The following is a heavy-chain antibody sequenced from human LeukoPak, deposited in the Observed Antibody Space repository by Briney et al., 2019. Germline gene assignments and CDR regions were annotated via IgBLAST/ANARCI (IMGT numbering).Heavy chain of an antibody. CDR2: RSST. V-gene: IGHV3-74*01. J-gene: IGHJ6*03. Sequence: QPGGSLRLSCAASGFTFSSYAMSWVRQAPGKGLVWVSRRSSTSYADSVKGRFTISRDNAKNTLYLQLNSLRAEDTAVYYCARGGFCSGGSCPVDYYYYMDVWGKGTTVTVSS. D-gene: IGHD2-15*01. CDR3: ARGGFCSGGSCPVDYYYYMDV. CDR1: GFTFSSYA.